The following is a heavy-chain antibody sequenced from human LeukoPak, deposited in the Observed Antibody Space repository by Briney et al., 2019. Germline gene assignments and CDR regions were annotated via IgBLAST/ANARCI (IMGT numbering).Heavy chain of an antibody. D-gene: IGHD1-7*01. V-gene: IGHV4-59*01. Sequence: SETLSLTCTVSGGSISSYYWSWLRQPPGKGLEWIGYIYYSGSTNYNPSLKSRVTISVDTSKNQFSLKLSSVTAADTAVYYCAREAGTGPGDDAFDIWGQGTMVTVSS. CDR2: IYYSGST. J-gene: IGHJ3*02. CDR1: GGSISSYY. CDR3: AREAGTGPGDDAFDI.